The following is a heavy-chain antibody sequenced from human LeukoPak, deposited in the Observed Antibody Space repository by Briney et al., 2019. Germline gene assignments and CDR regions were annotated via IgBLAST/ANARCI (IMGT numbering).Heavy chain of an antibody. CDR1: GGTFSSYA. Sequence: ASVRVSCKASGGTFSSYAISWVRQAPGQGLEWMGRIIPILGIANYAQKFQGGVTITADKSTSTAYMELSSLRSEDTAVYYCARDRLVVTKAFDIWGQGTVVTVSS. CDR2: IIPILGIA. J-gene: IGHJ3*02. V-gene: IGHV1-69*04. CDR3: ARDRLVVTKAFDI. D-gene: IGHD5-12*01.